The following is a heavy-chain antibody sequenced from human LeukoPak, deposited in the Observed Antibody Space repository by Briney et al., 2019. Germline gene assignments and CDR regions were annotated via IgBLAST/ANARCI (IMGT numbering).Heavy chain of an antibody. CDR1: GGSFSGYY. CDR2: INHSGST. Sequence: SETLSLTCAVYGGSFSGYYWSWIRQPPGKGLEWIGEINHSGSTNYNPSLKSRVTISVDTSKNQFSLKLSSVTAADTAVYYCARGPRSGYYYVFAFDYWGQGTLVTVSS. D-gene: IGHD3-22*01. CDR3: ARGPRSGYYYVFAFDY. J-gene: IGHJ4*02. V-gene: IGHV4-34*01.